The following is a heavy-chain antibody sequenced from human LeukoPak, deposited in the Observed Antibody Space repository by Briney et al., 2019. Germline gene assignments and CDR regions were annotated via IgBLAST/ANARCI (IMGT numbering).Heavy chain of an antibody. V-gene: IGHV3-30*18. CDR2: ILYDGSNK. J-gene: IGHJ4*02. CDR1: EFTFSTYG. D-gene: IGHD2-15*01. CDR3: VKDESRYCTGGSCYPLDY. Sequence: GRSLRLPCAASEFTFSTYGMHWVRQAPGKGLEWVAVILYDGSNKYYADSVKGRFTISRDNSKNTLYLQMNSLRTEDTAVYYCVKDESRYCTGGSCYPLDYWGQGTLVTVSS.